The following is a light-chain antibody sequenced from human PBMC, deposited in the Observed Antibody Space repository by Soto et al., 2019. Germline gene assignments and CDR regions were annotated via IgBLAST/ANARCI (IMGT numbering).Light chain of an antibody. CDR2: DVS. CDR1: SSDVGGYNY. J-gene: IGLJ1*01. Sequence: QSALTQPASVSGSPGQSITISCTGTSSDVGGYNYVSWYQQHPGKAPKLMIYDVSYRPSGVSNRFLGSKSGNTASLTISGLQAEDEADYYCSSYTSSSSPYVFGTGTKVTVL. V-gene: IGLV2-14*01. CDR3: SSYTSSSSPYV.